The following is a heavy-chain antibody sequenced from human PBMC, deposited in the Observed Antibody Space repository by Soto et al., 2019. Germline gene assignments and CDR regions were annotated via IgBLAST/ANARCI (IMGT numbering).Heavy chain of an antibody. Sequence: ETSETLSLTCTVSGGSISSGDYYWSWIRQPPGKGLEWIGYIYYSGSTYYNPSLKSRVTISVDTSKNQFSLKLSSVTAADTAVYYCAKGSGGYYYYGMDVWGQGTTVTVSS. CDR2: IYYSGST. D-gene: IGHD2-15*01. CDR3: AKGSGGYYYYGMDV. CDR1: GGSISSGDYY. J-gene: IGHJ6*02. V-gene: IGHV4-30-4*01.